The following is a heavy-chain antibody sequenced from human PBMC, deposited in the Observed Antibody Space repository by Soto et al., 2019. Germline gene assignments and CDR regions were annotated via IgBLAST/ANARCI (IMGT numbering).Heavy chain of an antibody. Sequence: PSETLSLTCTVSGGSISRGGYYWSWIRQHPGKGLEWIGYIYYSGGTYYNPSLESRVTISVDTSMNQFSLKLSSVTAADTAVYYCAVDTTMGGPNWFDPWGQGTLVTVSS. CDR3: AVDTTMGGPNWFDP. CDR2: IYYSGGT. J-gene: IGHJ5*02. CDR1: GGSISRGGYY. V-gene: IGHV4-31*03. D-gene: IGHD5-18*01.